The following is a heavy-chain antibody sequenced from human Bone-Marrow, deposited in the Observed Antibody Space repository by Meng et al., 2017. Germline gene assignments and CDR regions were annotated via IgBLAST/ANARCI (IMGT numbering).Heavy chain of an antibody. D-gene: IGHD2-2*01. CDR2: INPKSGDT. CDR3: AWGTYCSTTTCRDPYAFDI. Sequence: ASVKVSCKPSGYNFPDYYIHWVRRAPGQGLEWMGRINPKSGDTHYAQKFQARVTMTGDTSISTAYMELSGLRSDDTAMYYCAWGTYCSTTTCRDPYAFDIWGQGTKVTVSS. V-gene: IGHV1-2*06. J-gene: IGHJ3*02. CDR1: GYNFPDYY.